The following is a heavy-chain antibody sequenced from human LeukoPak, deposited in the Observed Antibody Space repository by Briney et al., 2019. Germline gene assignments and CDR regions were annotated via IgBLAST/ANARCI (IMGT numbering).Heavy chain of an antibody. J-gene: IGHJ4*02. D-gene: IGHD6-13*01. CDR3: AKPTDGGPAVAGLDY. CDR1: GFTFSSYG. Sequence: GGSLRLSCEASGFTFSSYGMQWVRQAPGKGLEWVAYIHHDGRNKYYADSVKGRFTISRDNSKNTLYLQMSSLRAEDTAVYYCAKPTDGGPAVAGLDYWGQGTLVTVSS. CDR2: IHHDGRNK. V-gene: IGHV3-30*02.